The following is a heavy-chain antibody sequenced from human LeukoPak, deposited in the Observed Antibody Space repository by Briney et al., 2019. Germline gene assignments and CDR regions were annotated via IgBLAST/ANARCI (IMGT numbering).Heavy chain of an antibody. D-gene: IGHD5-24*01. J-gene: IGHJ4*02. CDR2: ISSSSSYI. V-gene: IGHV3-21*04. Sequence: GGSLRLSCAASGFTFSSYSMNWVRQAPGKGLEWVSSISSSSSYIYYADSVKGRFTISRDNAKNSLYLQMNSLRAEDMALYYCAKGGEMATIGGYFDYWGQGTLVTVSS. CDR3: AKGGEMATIGGYFDY. CDR1: GFTFSSYS.